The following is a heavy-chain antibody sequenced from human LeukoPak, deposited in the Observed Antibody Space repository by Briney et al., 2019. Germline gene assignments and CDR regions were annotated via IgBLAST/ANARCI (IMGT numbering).Heavy chain of an antibody. CDR3: AKTISVAHYCFDY. J-gene: IGHJ4*02. V-gene: IGHV3-23*01. CDR1: GFTFSSYA. Sequence: GGSLRLSCAASGFTFSSYAMSWVRQAPGKGLEWVSAISGSGGSTYYADSVKGRFTISRDNSKTTLYLPMNSLRAEDTAVYYCAKTISVAHYCFDYWGQGTLVTVSS. CDR2: ISGSGGST. D-gene: IGHD2-21*01.